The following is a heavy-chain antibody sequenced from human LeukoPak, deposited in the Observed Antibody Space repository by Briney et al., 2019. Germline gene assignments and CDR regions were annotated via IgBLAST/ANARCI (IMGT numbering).Heavy chain of an antibody. CDR3: VRERYSNDYEA. Sequence: GRSLRLSCAASGFTVESKRMSCVRQAPGKGLEWVSTIYSGGDKYYADSVKGRFTISRDNSKNTLYLQMNSLRAEDTAVYYCVRERYSNDYEAWGQGTLVTVSS. D-gene: IGHD6-25*01. CDR2: IYSGGDK. CDR1: GFTVESKR. J-gene: IGHJ5*02. V-gene: IGHV3-53*01.